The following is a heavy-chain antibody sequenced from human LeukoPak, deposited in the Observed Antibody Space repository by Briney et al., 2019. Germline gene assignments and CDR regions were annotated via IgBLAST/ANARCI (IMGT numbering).Heavy chain of an antibody. Sequence: ASVKVSCKASGYTFTSYDINWVRQATGQGLEWMGWMNPNSGNTGYARKFQGRVTMTRNTSISTAYMELSSLRSEDTAVYYCARGGKYYYDSSGSFYYYYMDVWGKGTTVTISS. J-gene: IGHJ6*03. CDR2: MNPNSGNT. CDR1: GYTFTSYD. CDR3: ARGGKYYYDSSGSFYYYYMDV. D-gene: IGHD3-22*01. V-gene: IGHV1-8*01.